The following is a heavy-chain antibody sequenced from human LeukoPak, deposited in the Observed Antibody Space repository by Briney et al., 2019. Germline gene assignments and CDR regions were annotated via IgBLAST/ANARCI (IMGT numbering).Heavy chain of an antibody. V-gene: IGHV3-64*01. Sequence: GGSLRLSCAASGFTFSSYAMSWVRQAPGKGLEWVSAISSNGGSTYYANSVKGRFTISRDNSKNTLYLQMGSLRAEDMAVYYCARAAEWLQAYFDYWGQGTLVTVSS. CDR3: ARAAEWLQAYFDY. J-gene: IGHJ4*02. CDR1: GFTFSSYA. D-gene: IGHD5-12*01. CDR2: ISSNGGST.